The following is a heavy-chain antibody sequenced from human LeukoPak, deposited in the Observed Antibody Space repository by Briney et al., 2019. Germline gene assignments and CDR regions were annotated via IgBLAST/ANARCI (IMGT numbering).Heavy chain of an antibody. CDR2: IKEDGSEK. CDR3: ARIYLKMASAS. D-gene: IGHD2-8*01. J-gene: IGHJ5*02. V-gene: IGHV3-7*01. Sequence: GGSLRLSCAASGFTFSSYGMHWVRQAPGKGLEWVANIKEDGSEKYYVDSVKGRFTISRDNAKNSVSLQMNGLRAEDTAVYYCARIYLKMASASWGQGTLVTVSS. CDR1: GFTFSSYG.